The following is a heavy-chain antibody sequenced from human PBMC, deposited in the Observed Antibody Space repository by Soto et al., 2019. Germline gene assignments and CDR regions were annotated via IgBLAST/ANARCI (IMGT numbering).Heavy chain of an antibody. D-gene: IGHD5-12*01. V-gene: IGHV1-18*01. J-gene: IGHJ6*02. CDR2: ISPDNGNT. CDR3: AIALGYSGYAGMDV. Sequence: QVQLVQSGGEVKKPGASVKVSCKASGYTFTIYGINWVRQATGQGLELMGWISPDNGNTNYAQKLQGRVTMTTDKSTSTAYMELRSLRSDDTAVYYCAIALGYSGYAGMDVWGQVTTVTVSS. CDR1: GYTFTIYG.